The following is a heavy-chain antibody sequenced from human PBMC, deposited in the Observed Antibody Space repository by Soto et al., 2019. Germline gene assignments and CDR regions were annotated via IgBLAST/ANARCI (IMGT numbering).Heavy chain of an antibody. Sequence: SETLSLTCTVSGGSISSYYWSGIRQPPGKGLEWIGYIYYSGSTNYNNSLKSRVTISVDTSKNQFSLKMSSVTAADTAVYYCARSPNYDFLIGYYNDFDYWGQGTLVTVSS. CDR2: IYYSGST. V-gene: IGHV4-59*01. J-gene: IGHJ4*02. CDR3: ARSPNYDFLIGYYNDFDY. D-gene: IGHD3-9*01. CDR1: GGSISSYY.